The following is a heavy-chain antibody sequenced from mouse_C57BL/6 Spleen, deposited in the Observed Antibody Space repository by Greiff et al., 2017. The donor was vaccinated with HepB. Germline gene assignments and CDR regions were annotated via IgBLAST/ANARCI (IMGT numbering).Heavy chain of an antibody. V-gene: IGHV1-50*01. CDR2: IDPSDSYT. Sequence: VKLQQPGAELVKPGASVKLSCKASGYTFTSYWMQWVKQRPGQGLEWIGEIDPSDSYTNYNQKFKGKATLTVDTSSSTAYMQLSSLTSEDFAVYYCARGYYGYEGYAMDYWGQGTSVTVSS. D-gene: IGHD2-2*01. CDR3: ARGYYGYEGYAMDY. J-gene: IGHJ4*01. CDR1: GYTFTSYW.